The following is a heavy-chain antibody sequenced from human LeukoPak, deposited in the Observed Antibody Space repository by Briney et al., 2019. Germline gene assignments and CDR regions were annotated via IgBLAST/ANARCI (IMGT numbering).Heavy chain of an antibody. J-gene: IGHJ6*03. V-gene: IGHV3-30*04. CDR3: ANGYCTNGVCYPYYYYYMDV. Sequence: GGSLRLSCAASGFIFSSYAMHWVRQAPGKGLEWVALISYDGSNQYYADSVKGRFTISRDNSKNTLYLQMNSLRAEDTAVYYCANGYCTNGVCYPYYYYYMDVWGKGTTVTVSS. D-gene: IGHD2-8*01. CDR2: ISYDGSNQ. CDR1: GFIFSSYA.